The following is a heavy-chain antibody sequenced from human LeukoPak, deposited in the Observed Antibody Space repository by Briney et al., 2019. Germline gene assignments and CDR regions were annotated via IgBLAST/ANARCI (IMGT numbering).Heavy chain of an antibody. V-gene: IGHV4-39*07. Sequence: SETLSLTCTVSGGSVRGSSDFWDWIRQPPGKGLEWIGSIDYSGSTFYNPSLNSRVTISVDRSKNQFSLKLTSVTGADTAVYYWAGKGGGKYRSGWYKRTYFNNGGQEIRFPVS. CDR2: IDYSGST. CDR3: AGKGGGKYRSGWYKRTYFNN. CDR1: GGSVRGSSDF. J-gene: IGHJ4*02. D-gene: IGHD6-19*01.